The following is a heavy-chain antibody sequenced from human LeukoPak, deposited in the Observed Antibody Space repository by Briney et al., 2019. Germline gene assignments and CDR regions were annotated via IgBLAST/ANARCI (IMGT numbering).Heavy chain of an antibody. Sequence: GESLRLSCAASGFAFNTYSMNWVRQAPGKGLEWVSFIFSSSTYIYYTDSVKGRFIMSRDNAKNTLYLQMNSLRAEDTAVYYCARVRWGGLYYFDSWGQGTLVTVSS. CDR2: IFSSSTYI. D-gene: IGHD3-16*01. V-gene: IGHV3-21*01. J-gene: IGHJ4*02. CDR1: GFAFNTYS. CDR3: ARVRWGGLYYFDS.